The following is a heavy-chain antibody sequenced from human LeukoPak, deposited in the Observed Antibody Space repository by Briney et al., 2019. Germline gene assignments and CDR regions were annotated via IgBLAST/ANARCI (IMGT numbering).Heavy chain of an antibody. CDR3: ARGLYGSGSSYFDY. J-gene: IGHJ4*02. CDR2: IYYSGST. V-gene: IGHV4-39*07. D-gene: IGHD3-10*01. Sequence: SETLSLTCTVSGGSISSSSYYWGWIRQPPGKGLEWIGSIYYSGSTYYNPSLKSRVTISVDTSKDQFSLKLSSVTAADTAVYYCARGLYGSGSSYFDYWGQGTLVTVSS. CDR1: GGSISSSSYY.